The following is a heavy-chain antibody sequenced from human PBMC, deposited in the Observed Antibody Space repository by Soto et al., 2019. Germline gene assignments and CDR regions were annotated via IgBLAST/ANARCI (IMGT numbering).Heavy chain of an antibody. CDR3: ARELTRVAGYPSSIDY. CDR1: GYTFTSYY. J-gene: IGHJ4*02. Sequence: GASVKVSCKASGYTFTSYYMHWVRQAPGQGLEWMGIINPSGGSTSYAQKFKGRVTMTRDTSTSTVYMELSSLRSEDTAVFYCARELTRVAGYPSSIDYWGQGTLVTVSS. CDR2: INPSGGST. D-gene: IGHD6-19*01. V-gene: IGHV1-46*01.